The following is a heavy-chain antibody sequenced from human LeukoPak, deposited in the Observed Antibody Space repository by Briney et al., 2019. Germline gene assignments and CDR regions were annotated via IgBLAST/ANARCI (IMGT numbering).Heavy chain of an antibody. J-gene: IGHJ4*02. Sequence: GGSLRLSCAAPGFTFSSYSMNWVRQAPGKGLEWVSSISSSSSYIYYADSVRGRFTISRDNAKNSLYLQMNSLRAEDTAVYYCARDRIAVAFDYWGQGTLVTVSS. CDR1: GFTFSSYS. D-gene: IGHD6-19*01. CDR3: ARDRIAVAFDY. V-gene: IGHV3-21*01. CDR2: ISSSSSYI.